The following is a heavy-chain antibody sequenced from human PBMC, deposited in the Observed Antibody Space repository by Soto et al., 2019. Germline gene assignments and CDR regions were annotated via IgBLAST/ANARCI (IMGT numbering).Heavy chain of an antibody. CDR2: INPNSGGT. J-gene: IGHJ6*02. CDR3: ATSTIFGVVITYYYYGMDV. CDR1: GYTFTGYY. Sequence: ASVKVFCKASGYTFTGYYMHWVRQAPGQGLEWMGWINPNSGGTNYAQKFQGRVTMTRDTSISTAYMELSRLRSDDTAVYYCATSTIFGVVITYYYYGMDVWGQGTTVTVSS. D-gene: IGHD3-3*01. V-gene: IGHV1-2*02.